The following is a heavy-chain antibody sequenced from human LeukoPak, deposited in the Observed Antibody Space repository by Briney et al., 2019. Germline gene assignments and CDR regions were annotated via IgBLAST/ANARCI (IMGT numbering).Heavy chain of an antibody. D-gene: IGHD3-22*01. J-gene: IGHJ4*02. CDR3: ARDVDLYYFDSSGRNGFAY. CDR1: GFTFSSYA. V-gene: IGHV3-30*04. Sequence: GGSLRLSCAASGFTFSSYAMHWVRQAPGKGLEWVAVISYDGSNKYYADSVKGRFTISRDNSKNTLYLQMNSLRAEDTAVYYCARDVDLYYFDSSGRNGFAYWGQGTLVTVSS. CDR2: ISYDGSNK.